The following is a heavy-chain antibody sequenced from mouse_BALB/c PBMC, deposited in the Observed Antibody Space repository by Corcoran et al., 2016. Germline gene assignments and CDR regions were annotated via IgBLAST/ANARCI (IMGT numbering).Heavy chain of an antibody. CDR1: GYTFTNYG. J-gene: IGHJ4*01. CDR2: INTYTGEP. D-gene: IGHD6-1*01. V-gene: IGHV9-3-1*01. CDR3: ARAPLHYYAMDY. Sequence: QIQLVQSGPELKKPGETVKISCKASGYTFTNYGMNWVKQVPGKGLKWMGWINTYTGEPTYADDFKGRFAFSLEISASTAYLQINNLKNEDTATYFCARAPLHYYAMDYWGQGTSVTVSS.